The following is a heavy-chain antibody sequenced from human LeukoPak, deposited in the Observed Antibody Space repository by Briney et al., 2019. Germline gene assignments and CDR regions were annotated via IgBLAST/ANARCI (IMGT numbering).Heavy chain of an antibody. Sequence: SETLSLTCAVYGGSFSGYYWSWIRQPPGKGLEWIGEINHSGSTNYNPSLKSRATISVDTSKNQFSLKLSSVTAADTAVYYCARRSISITIFGVVIHSYFDYWGQGTLVTVSS. CDR1: GGSFSGYY. D-gene: IGHD3-3*01. J-gene: IGHJ4*02. CDR2: INHSGST. CDR3: ARRSISITIFGVVIHSYFDY. V-gene: IGHV4-34*01.